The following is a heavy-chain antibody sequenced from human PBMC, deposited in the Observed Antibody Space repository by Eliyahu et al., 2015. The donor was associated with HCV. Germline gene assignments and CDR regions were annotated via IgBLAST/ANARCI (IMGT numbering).Heavy chain of an antibody. CDR2: IHYSGST. V-gene: IGHV4-59*01. CDR3: ASGGGGIAVAGTGGWFDP. Sequence: QVQLQESGPGLVNPSETLSLTCTVSGGSITTYYWSWIRQPPGKGLEWIGYIHYSGSTNYNPSLKSRVTISLDTSKNQFSLNLTSVTAADMAVYYCASGGGGIAVAGTGGWFDPWGQGTLVTVSS. D-gene: IGHD6-19*01. J-gene: IGHJ5*02. CDR1: GGSITTYY.